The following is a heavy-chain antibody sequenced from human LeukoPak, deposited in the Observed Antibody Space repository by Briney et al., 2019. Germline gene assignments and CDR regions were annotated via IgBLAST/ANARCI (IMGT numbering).Heavy chain of an antibody. Sequence: ASVKVSCKASGYTFTSYDINWVRQATGQGLEWMGWMNPNSGNTGYAQKFQGRVTMTRNTSISTAYMELSSLRSEDTAVYYCARAKAAAGIYNRPIQYVYWGQGTLVTVSS. D-gene: IGHD6-13*01. J-gene: IGHJ4*02. CDR1: GYTFTSYD. CDR2: MNPNSGNT. V-gene: IGHV1-8*01. CDR3: ARAKAAAGIYNRPIQYVY.